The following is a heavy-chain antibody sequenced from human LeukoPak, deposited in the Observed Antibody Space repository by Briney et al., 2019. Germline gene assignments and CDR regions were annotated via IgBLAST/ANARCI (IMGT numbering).Heavy chain of an antibody. CDR1: GGSISSYY. J-gene: IGHJ2*01. D-gene: IGHD5-24*01. CDR3: ARHRGDGYNFIPWYFDL. CDR2: IYYSGST. V-gene: IGHV4-59*08. Sequence: SETLSLTCTVSGGSISSYYWSWIRQPPGKGLEWIGYIYYSGSTNYNPSLKSRVTISVDTSRNQFSLKLSSVTAADTAVYYCARHRGDGYNFIPWYFDLWGRGTLVTVSS.